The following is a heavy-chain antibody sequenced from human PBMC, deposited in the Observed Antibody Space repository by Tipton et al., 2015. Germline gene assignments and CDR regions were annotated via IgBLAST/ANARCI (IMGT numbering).Heavy chain of an antibody. CDR1: GGSISSSSYS. CDR3: ARGGAGYYYDSVGYLS. V-gene: IGHV4-61*05. CDR2: IFHSGST. J-gene: IGHJ5*02. Sequence: TLSLTCSVSGGSISSSSYSWVWIRQPPGKGLEWIGYIFHSGSTSYNPSLRSRVFISIDTSKNQFSLKLNSVTAADTAVYYCARGGAGYYYDSVGYLSWGQGTLVTVSS. D-gene: IGHD3-22*01.